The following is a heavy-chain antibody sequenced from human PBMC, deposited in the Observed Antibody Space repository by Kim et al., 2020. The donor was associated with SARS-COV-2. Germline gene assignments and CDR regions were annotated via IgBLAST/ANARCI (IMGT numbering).Heavy chain of an antibody. J-gene: IGHJ4*02. Sequence: SVKVSCKASGGTFSSYAISWVRQAPGQGLEWMGRIIPILGIANYAQKFQGRVTITADKSTSTAYMELSSLRSEDTAVYYCARVPTAGVYSYGPMDYWGQGTLVTVSS. V-gene: IGHV1-69*04. CDR3: ARVPTAGVYSYGPMDY. CDR1: GGTFSSYA. CDR2: IIPILGIA. D-gene: IGHD5-18*01.